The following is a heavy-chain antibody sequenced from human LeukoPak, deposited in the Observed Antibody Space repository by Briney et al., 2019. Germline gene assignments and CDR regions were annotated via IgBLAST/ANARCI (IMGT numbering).Heavy chain of an antibody. CDR1: GGSISSSSYY. Sequence: PSETLSLTCTVSGGSISSSSYYWGWIRQPPGKGLEWIGSIYYSGSTYYNPSLKSRVTISVDTSKNQFSLKLRSVTAADTAVYYCARQAESRIAVAATGLYYFDYWGQGTLVTVSS. J-gene: IGHJ4*02. CDR2: IYYSGST. D-gene: IGHD6-19*01. CDR3: ARQAESRIAVAATGLYYFDY. V-gene: IGHV4-39*01.